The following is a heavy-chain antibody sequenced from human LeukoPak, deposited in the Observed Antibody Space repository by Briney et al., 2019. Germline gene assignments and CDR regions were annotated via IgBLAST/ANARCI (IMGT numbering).Heavy chain of an antibody. V-gene: IGHV3-23*01. CDR1: GFTFS. J-gene: IGHJ4*02. Sequence: GGSLRLSCAASGFTFSMSWVRQAPGKGLEWVSGISGSGGSTYYADSVKGRFTISRDNSKNTLYLQMNSLRAEDTAVYYCAKDLWYSGSSAFDSWGQGTLVTVSS. CDR3: AKDLWYSGSSAFDS. D-gene: IGHD6-6*01. CDR2: ISGSGGST.